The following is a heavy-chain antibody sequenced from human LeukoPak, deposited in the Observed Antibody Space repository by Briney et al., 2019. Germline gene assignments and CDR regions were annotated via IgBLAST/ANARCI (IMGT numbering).Heavy chain of an antibody. CDR3: ARDYAEYMYYYGSGTNAGNYYYMDV. J-gene: IGHJ6*03. Sequence: ASVRVSCEASGYTFRDYYIHWVRQAPGQGLEWMGWINPYSGATNSAQKFQGRVTMTRDTSISTAYMELSRLRSDDTAVYYCARDYAEYMYYYGSGTNAGNYYYMDVWGKGTTVTVSS. D-gene: IGHD3-10*01. CDR1: GYTFRDYY. V-gene: IGHV1-2*02. CDR2: INPYSGAT.